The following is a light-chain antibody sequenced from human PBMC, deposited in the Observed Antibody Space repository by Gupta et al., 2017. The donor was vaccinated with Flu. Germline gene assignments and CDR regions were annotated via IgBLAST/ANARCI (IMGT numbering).Light chain of an antibody. CDR3: QSSDISATGV. CDR2: EDS. J-gene: IGLJ3*02. V-gene: IGLV3-25*03. CDR1: ALPNQY. Sequence: SFELTQPPSVSVSPGQTARITCSGDALPNQYVYWYQQKPGQAPVLVMFEDSERPSGIPERFSGSSSGTTATLTISAVQAEDEADFYCQSSDISATGVFGGGTKLTVL.